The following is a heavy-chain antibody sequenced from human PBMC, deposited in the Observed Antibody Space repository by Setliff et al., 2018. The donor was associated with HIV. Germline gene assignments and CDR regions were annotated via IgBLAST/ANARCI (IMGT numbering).Heavy chain of an antibody. Sequence: SVKVSCKASGGTFSSYAISWVRQAPGQGLEWMGGIIPIFGTANYAQKFQGRVTITADESTSTAYMEMSSLTSEDTAIYYCARSDSGWPHYQYHHTDVWGKGTTVTVSS. CDR1: GGTFSSYA. CDR2: IIPIFGTA. V-gene: IGHV1-69*13. CDR3: ARSDSGWPHYQYHHTDV. D-gene: IGHD6-19*01. J-gene: IGHJ6*04.